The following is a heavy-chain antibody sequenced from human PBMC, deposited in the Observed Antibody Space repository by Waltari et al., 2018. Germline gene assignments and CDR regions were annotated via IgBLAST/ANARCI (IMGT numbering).Heavy chain of an antibody. D-gene: IGHD3-16*01. CDR1: GFTFRGYW. Sequence: EVQLVESGGTLVQPGGSLRLSCAASGFTFRGYWMTWVRQAPGKGLGWVAKIEADGSEKDYVGSVRGRYTSSRDNAENSLYRQMNSVIADDTAVYYCARGSAYYVRVWDYWGQGTLVTVSS. CDR3: ARGSAYYVRVWDY. J-gene: IGHJ4*02. V-gene: IGHV3-7*03. CDR2: IEADGSEK.